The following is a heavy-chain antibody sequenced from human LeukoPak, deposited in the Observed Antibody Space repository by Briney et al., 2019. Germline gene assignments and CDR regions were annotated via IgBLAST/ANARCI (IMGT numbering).Heavy chain of an antibody. CDR3: ASTGYSSGWYKFRGDY. CDR1: GFTLSSYA. CDR2: ISGSGGST. V-gene: IGHV3-23*01. D-gene: IGHD6-19*01. Sequence: QPGGSLRLSCAAPGFTLSSYAMSWVRQAPGKGLEWVSAISGSGGSTYYADSVKGRFTISRDNSKNTLYLQMNSLRAEDTAVYYCASTGYSSGWYKFRGDYWGQGTLVTVSS. J-gene: IGHJ4*02.